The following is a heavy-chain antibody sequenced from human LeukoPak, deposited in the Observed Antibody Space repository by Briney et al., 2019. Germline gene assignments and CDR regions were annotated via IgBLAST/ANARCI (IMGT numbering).Heavy chain of an antibody. V-gene: IGHV1-8*01. CDR2: MHPNSGDT. J-gene: IGHJ4*02. CDR1: GYTFTSYD. CDR3: ARGRLNGNVDF. D-gene: IGHD1-20*01. Sequence: ASVKVSCKASGYTFTSYDINWVRQAAGQGFEWMGWMHPNSGDTGYAHNLQGRITITRDSSTATVFMELSSLRSEDTAMYYCARGRLNGNVDFWGQGTLVTVSS.